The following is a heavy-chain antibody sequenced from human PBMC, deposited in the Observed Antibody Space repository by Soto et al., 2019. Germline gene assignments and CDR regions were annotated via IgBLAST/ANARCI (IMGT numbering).Heavy chain of an antibody. J-gene: IGHJ6*02. V-gene: IGHV3-23*01. CDR3: AKDAALIVPAAKYYYYYGMDV. Sequence: GGSLRLSCAASGFTFSSYAMSWVRQAPGKGLEWVSAISGSGGSTYYADSVKGRFTISRDNSKNTLYLQMNSLGAEDTAVYYCAKDAALIVPAAKYYYYYGMDVWGQGTTVTVSS. CDR2: ISGSGGST. D-gene: IGHD2-2*01. CDR1: GFTFSSYA.